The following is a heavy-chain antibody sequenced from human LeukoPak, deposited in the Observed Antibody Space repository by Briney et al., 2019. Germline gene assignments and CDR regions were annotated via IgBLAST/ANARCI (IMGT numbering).Heavy chain of an antibody. CDR2: IKLDGSEK. V-gene: IGHV3-7*03. D-gene: IGHD2-2*01. Sequence: GGSLRLSCVASGFTFGKYWMSWVRQAPGKGLEWVANIKLDGSEKNYVDSVKGRFTISRDNTKNSLYLQMNSLRAEDTAVFYCARRYCSSTTCYYFDYWGQGTLVTVSS. J-gene: IGHJ4*02. CDR1: GFTFGKYW. CDR3: ARRYCSSTTCYYFDY.